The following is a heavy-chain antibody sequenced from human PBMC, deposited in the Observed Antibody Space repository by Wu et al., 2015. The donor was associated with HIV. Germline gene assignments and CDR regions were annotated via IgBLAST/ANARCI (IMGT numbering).Heavy chain of an antibody. CDR1: GYTFTSYY. Sequence: QVQLVQSGAEVKKPGASVKISCKASGYTFTSYYMHWVRQAPGQGPEWMGFINPKTGKPKYAEKFQDRITLSRDASVRTTYMEVTGLTIDDTAVYFCTKYVGYCYFDLWGRGTPVAVSS. D-gene: IGHD2-15*01. V-gene: IGHV1-2*02. CDR2: INPKTGKP. J-gene: IGHJ2*01. CDR3: TKYVGYCYFDL.